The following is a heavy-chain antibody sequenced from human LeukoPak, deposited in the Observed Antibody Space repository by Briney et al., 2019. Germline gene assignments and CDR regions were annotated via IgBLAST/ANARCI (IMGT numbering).Heavy chain of an antibody. CDR2: LSSGGST. V-gene: IGHV3-53*01. CDR1: GLTFRNYA. J-gene: IGHJ4*02. Sequence: PGGSLRLSCAASGLTFRNYAMSWVRQAPGKGLEWVSVLSSGGSTYYADSVKGRFTISRDNSKNTLSLQMNSLRAEDTAVYYCARVASGYLFDYWGQGTLVTVSS. D-gene: IGHD3-22*01. CDR3: ARVASGYLFDY.